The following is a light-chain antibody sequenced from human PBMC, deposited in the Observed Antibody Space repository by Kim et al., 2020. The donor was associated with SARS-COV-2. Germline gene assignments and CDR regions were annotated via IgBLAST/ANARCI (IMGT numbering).Light chain of an antibody. CDR2: AAS. J-gene: IGKJ5*01. CDR3: QQSYNFPIT. V-gene: IGKV1-12*01. CDR1: QCIASW. Sequence: DVQMTQSPSSVSASVGDRVIITCRASQCIASWLAWYQQKPGKAPRLLVFAASAVQDGVPSRFSGSGFGTHFTLTINSLQPEDFGTYYCQQSYNFPITFGQGTRLEIK.